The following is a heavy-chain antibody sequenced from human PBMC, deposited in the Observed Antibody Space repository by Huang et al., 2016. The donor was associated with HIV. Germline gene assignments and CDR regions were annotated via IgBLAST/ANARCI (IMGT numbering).Heavy chain of an antibody. D-gene: IGHD2-15*01. CDR1: GFTFSSYW. V-gene: IGHV3-7*01. J-gene: IGHJ4*02. CDR2: IKYDGGEE. Sequence: EVQLVESGGGLVQPGGSLRLSCVVSGFTFSSYWMNWVRQAPGKGLEGVASIKYDGGEECYVDSVKGRFTISRDNTKNSLYLQMNSLRADDAAVYYCASGIGYCGGDCFGFWGQGSLVSVSS. CDR3: ASGIGYCGGDCFGF.